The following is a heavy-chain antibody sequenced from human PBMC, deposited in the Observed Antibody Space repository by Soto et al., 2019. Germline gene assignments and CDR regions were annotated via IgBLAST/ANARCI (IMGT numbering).Heavy chain of an antibody. CDR3: AKNSRPQKWIDAFDS. D-gene: IGHD5-12*01. J-gene: IGHJ3*02. Sequence: WGYLRVSCASSVFSFSIYALSWVRQAPGKGLDWVSGISGSGGSIDYIDSVKGRFTISIDNSKNTLYLQMNSLRAEDTAVYHCAKNSRPQKWIDAFDSWGQGTMVTVSS. V-gene: IGHV3-23*01. CDR1: VFSFSIYA. CDR2: ISGSGGSI.